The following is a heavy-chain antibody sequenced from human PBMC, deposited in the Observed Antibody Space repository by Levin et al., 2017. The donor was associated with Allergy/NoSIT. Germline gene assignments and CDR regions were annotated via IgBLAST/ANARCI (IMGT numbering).Heavy chain of an antibody. Sequence: GGSLRLSCIASEFSISSYWMDWVRQAPGKGLEWVANIKPDGSQENYVDSVKGRFTISRDNAKNSLHLEMNSLRGEDTAVYYCARDRDYESTKYYDAFDIWGQGTLVTVSS. CDR3: ARDRDYESTKYYDAFDI. J-gene: IGHJ3*02. V-gene: IGHV3-7*01. D-gene: IGHD2-8*01. CDR1: EFSISSYW. CDR2: IKPDGSQE.